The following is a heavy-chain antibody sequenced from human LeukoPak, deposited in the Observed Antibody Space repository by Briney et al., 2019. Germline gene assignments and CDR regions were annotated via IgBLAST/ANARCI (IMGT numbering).Heavy chain of an antibody. Sequence: GGSLRLSCAASGFTFSSYAMSWVRQAPGKGLEWVSGISGSGGSTYYADSVKGRFTISRDNAKNSLYLQMNSLRAEDTAVYYCARDTIGWYSPDYWGQGTLVTVSS. CDR2: ISGSGGST. D-gene: IGHD6-19*01. J-gene: IGHJ4*02. V-gene: IGHV3-23*01. CDR1: GFTFSSYA. CDR3: ARDTIGWYSPDY.